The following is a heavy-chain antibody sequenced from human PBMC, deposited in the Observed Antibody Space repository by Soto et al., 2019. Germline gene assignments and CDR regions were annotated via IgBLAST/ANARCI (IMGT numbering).Heavy chain of an antibody. V-gene: IGHV3-21*01. CDR3: ARRLWGYCSGGSCYRYYYGMDV. D-gene: IGHD2-15*01. CDR1: GFTFSSYS. J-gene: IGHJ6*02. Sequence: GGSLRLSCAASGFTFSSYSMNWVRQAPGKGLEWVSSISSSSSYIYYADSVKGRFTISRDNAKNSLYLQMNSLRAEDTAVYYCARRLWGYCSGGSCYRYYYGMDVWGQGTTVTVSS. CDR2: ISSSSSYI.